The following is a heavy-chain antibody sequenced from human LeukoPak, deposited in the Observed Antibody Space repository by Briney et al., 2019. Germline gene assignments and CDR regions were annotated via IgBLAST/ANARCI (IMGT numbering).Heavy chain of an antibody. Sequence: PGGSLRLSCAASGFTFDDYSMNWVRQAPGKGLEWVSSISSSSSYIYYADSVKGRFTISRDNAKNSLYLQMNSLRAEVTAVYYCARADWDTAMIDYWGQGTLVTVSS. CDR2: ISSSSSYI. CDR3: ARADWDTAMIDY. D-gene: IGHD5-18*01. J-gene: IGHJ4*02. V-gene: IGHV3-21*01. CDR1: GFTFDDYS.